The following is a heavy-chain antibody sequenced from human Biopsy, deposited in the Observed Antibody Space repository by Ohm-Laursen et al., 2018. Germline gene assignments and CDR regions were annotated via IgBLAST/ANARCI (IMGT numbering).Heavy chain of an antibody. CDR2: ITVSADTT. D-gene: IGHD2-8*01. CDR1: GFTFSSYA. CDR3: AKGRVCNSGSLDI. V-gene: IGHV3-23*01. Sequence: SLRLSCAASGFTFSSYAMNWVRQAPGKGLEWVSAITVSADTTYYADSVRGRLTVSRVNSQNTLYLQMNSLRAEDTDIYYCAKGRVCNSGSLDIWGQGTMVTVSS. J-gene: IGHJ3*02.